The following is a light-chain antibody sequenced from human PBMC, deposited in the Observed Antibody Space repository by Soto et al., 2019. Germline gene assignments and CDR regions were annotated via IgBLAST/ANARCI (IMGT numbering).Light chain of an antibody. J-gene: IGKJ4*01. V-gene: IGKV3-11*01. CDR2: DAS. CDR3: QQRSDWPST. Sequence: EIVLTQSPATLSLSPGDRATLSCRASQTVSSYLAWYQQKPGQAPRLLIYDASSRATGIPARFSSSGSGTDFTLTITSLEPEDFAVYYCQQRSDWPSTFGGGTKVEIK. CDR1: QTVSSY.